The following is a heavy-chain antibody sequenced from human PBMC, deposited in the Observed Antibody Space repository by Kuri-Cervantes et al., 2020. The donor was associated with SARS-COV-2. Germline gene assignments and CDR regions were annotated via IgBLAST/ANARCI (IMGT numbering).Heavy chain of an antibody. CDR2: INPEGSYT. V-gene: IGHV3-74*01. CDR1: GFTFRGHW. CDR3: VRDGDHWYFDY. D-gene: IGHD7-27*01. J-gene: IGHJ4*02. Sequence: GGSLRLSCAASGFTFRGHWIHWVRHAPWKGLVWVSRINPEGSYTNNADSVKGRFTLSRDNAKNMLFLQMNSLSAEDTAVYYCVRDGDHWYFDYWGQGTLVTVSS.